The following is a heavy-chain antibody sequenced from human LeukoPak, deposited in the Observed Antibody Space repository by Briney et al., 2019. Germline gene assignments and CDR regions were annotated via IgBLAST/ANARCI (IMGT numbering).Heavy chain of an antibody. CDR3: ASHSTFVGGATESIDY. CDR2: VYSDDTT. CDR1: GFTVNSNY. D-gene: IGHD1-26*01. J-gene: IGHJ4*02. Sequence: PGGSLRLSCEASGFTVNSNYTNWVRQAPGKGLEWVSVVYSDDTTYYADSVKGRFTISRDNSKNTLYLQMNSLRAEDTAVYYCASHSTFVGGATESIDYWGQGTLVTVSS. V-gene: IGHV3-53*01.